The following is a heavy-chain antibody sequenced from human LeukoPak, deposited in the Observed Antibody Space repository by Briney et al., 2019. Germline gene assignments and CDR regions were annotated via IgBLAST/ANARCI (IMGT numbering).Heavy chain of an antibody. CDR1: GFPFSSYS. V-gene: IGHV3-21*01. D-gene: IGHD3-10*01. CDR3: ARVGEIGDAFDI. CDR2: ISSSSSYI. J-gene: IGHJ3*02. Sequence: GGSLRLSCAASGFPFSSYSMTWVRQAPGKGLEWVSSISSSSSYIYYADSVKGRFTISRDNAKNSLYLQMNSLRAEDTAVYYCARVGEIGDAFDIWGQGTMVTVSS.